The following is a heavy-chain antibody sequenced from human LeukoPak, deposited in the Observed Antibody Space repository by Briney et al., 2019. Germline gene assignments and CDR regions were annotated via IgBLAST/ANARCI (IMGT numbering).Heavy chain of an antibody. V-gene: IGHV3-64D*06. J-gene: IGHJ3*01. Sequence: GGSLRLSCSASGFPFNTYAIHWVRHAPGKGLEYVAGISSNGDNTDFADSAKGRFTISRDNSKSTLFLQMNSLRAEDTAVYFCTRDSALLGVAFGLWGQGTVVTVSS. CDR2: ISSNGDNT. D-gene: IGHD2-15*01. CDR1: GFPFNTYA. CDR3: TRDSALLGVAFGL.